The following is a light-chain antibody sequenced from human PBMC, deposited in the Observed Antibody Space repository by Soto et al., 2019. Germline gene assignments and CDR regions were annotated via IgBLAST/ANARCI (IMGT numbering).Light chain of an antibody. V-gene: IGKV3-11*01. J-gene: IGKJ2*01. CDR1: QSVGNL. CDR3: QKSGS. CDR2: DVA. Sequence: EIVLTQSPVTLSVSPGERATLSCRASQSVGNLLAWYQQRPGQAPRLLMYDVANRATGIPARFSGSGSGTDFTLTISSLETEDSAVYYCQKSGSFGQGTKLEIK.